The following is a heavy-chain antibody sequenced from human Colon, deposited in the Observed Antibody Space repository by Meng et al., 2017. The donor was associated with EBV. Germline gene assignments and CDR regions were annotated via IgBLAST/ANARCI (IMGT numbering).Heavy chain of an antibody. D-gene: IGHD3-3*02. V-gene: IGHV4-39*07. CDR2: IYYRGST. Sequence: KGSGPGPVKLSDALSFTCIIPGGSITSTRSYWGWVRQPPGKGLEWIGSIYYRGSTNYNPSLKSRISMSVDMSKNQFSLKVNSVTAADTAIYYCVISSHNWGQGTLVTVSS. CDR3: VISSHN. CDR1: GGSITSTRSY. J-gene: IGHJ4*02.